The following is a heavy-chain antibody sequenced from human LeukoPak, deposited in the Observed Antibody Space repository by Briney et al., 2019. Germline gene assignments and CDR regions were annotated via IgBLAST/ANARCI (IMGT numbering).Heavy chain of an antibody. CDR2: ISYDGNNK. CDR1: GFTFSSYG. V-gene: IGHV3-30*18. Sequence: GGSLRLSCAASGFTFSSYGMHWARQAPGKGLEWVAVISYDGNNKYYADSVKGRFTISRDNSKNTLYLQMDNLRAEDTAVYYCAKYQRQWLPKGGFDYWGQGTLVTVPS. D-gene: IGHD6-19*01. J-gene: IGHJ4*02. CDR3: AKYQRQWLPKGGFDY.